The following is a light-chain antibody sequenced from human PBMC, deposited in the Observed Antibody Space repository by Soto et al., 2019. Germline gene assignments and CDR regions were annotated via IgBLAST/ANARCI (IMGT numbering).Light chain of an antibody. V-gene: IGLV2-14*01. CDR2: EVS. J-gene: IGLJ1*01. Sequence: QSVLTQPASVSGSPGQSITISCTGTSSDVGGYNYVSWYQQHPGKARKLMIYEVSNRPSGVSNRFSGSKSGNTASLTISGLQAEDEADYYCSSYTSSSIFVFGTGTKLTVL. CDR3: SSYTSSSIFV. CDR1: SSDVGGYNY.